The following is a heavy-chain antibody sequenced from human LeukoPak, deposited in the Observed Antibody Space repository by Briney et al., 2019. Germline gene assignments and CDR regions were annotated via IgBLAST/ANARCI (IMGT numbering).Heavy chain of an antibody. Sequence: GGSLRLSCAASRFTFNRFWMHWVRQAPGKGLVWVSRIISDGSSTNYADSVKGRFTISRDNAKNTLYLQMNSLRAEDTALYYCAREDVDITVATSGAFDIWGQGTMVTVSS. CDR1: RFTFNRFW. V-gene: IGHV3-74*01. J-gene: IGHJ3*02. D-gene: IGHD6-19*01. CDR2: IISDGSST. CDR3: AREDVDITVATSGAFDI.